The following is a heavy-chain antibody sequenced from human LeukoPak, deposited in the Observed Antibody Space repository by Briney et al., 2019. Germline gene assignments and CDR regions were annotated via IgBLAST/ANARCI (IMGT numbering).Heavy chain of an antibody. J-gene: IGHJ6*02. CDR2: IKEDGSEK. V-gene: IGHV3-7*05. CDR1: GFTFGNYW. Sequence: GGSLRLSCAASGFTFGNYWMSWVRQTPGKGLEWVANIKEDGSEKYYVDSVKGRFTISRDNAKNSLYLLMNSLRAEDTAVYYCVSPIAGGRHGDVWGQGTTVTVSS. D-gene: IGHD1-26*01. CDR3: VSPIAGGRHGDV.